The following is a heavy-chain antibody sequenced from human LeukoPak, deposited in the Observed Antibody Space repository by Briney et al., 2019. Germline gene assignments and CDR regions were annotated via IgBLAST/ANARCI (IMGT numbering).Heavy chain of an antibody. J-gene: IGHJ4*02. CDR2: ISAYNGNT. D-gene: IGHD2-2*01. CDR3: ARDIVVVPAAIPYFDY. CDR1: GGTFSSYG. Sequence: GSSVKVSCKASGGTFSSYGISWVRQAPGQGLEWMGSISAYNGNTNYAQKLQGRVTMTTDTSTSTAYMELRSLRSDDTAVYYCARDIVVVPAAIPYFDYWGQGTLVTVSS. V-gene: IGHV1-18*01.